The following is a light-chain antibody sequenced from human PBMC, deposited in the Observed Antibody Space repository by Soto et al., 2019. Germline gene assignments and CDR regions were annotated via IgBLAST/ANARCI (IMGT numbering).Light chain of an antibody. CDR1: QGISNY. CDR2: AAS. J-gene: IGKJ5*01. Sequence: DIQLTQSPSFLAASVGDRVTITCRSSQGISNYLAWYQQRPGKAPKLLIYAASTLQTGVPSRFSGSGSGTAFTLTLSSLQPEDFATYRCQQLTSYPRSTFGQGTRL. CDR3: QQLTSYPRST. V-gene: IGKV1-9*01.